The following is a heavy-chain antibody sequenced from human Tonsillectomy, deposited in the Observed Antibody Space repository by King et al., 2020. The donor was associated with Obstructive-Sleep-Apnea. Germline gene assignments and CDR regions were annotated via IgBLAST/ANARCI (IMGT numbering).Heavy chain of an antibody. CDR1: GLTFSSSW. D-gene: IGHD3-10*01. V-gene: IGHV3-74*01. Sequence: VQLVESGGGLVQPGGSLRLSCAASGLTFSSSWMHWVRQVPGEGLVWVSDISPDGRTTSYADSVKGRFTISRDNAKNTLYLQLNSLRVEDTAVYYCARDLHYGYDYWGQGTLVTVSS. CDR3: ARDLHYGYDY. CDR2: ISPDGRTT. J-gene: IGHJ4*02.